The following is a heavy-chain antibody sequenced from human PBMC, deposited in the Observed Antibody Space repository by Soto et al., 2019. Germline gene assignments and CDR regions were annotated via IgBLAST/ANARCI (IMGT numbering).Heavy chain of an antibody. V-gene: IGHV6-1*01. CDR1: GDSVSSNSAA. CDR3: ARDRGEKLTGESYWYFDL. D-gene: IGHD7-27*01. Sequence: SQTLSLTCAISGDSVSSNSAAWNWIRQSPSRGLEWLGRTYYRSKWYNDYAVSVKSRITINPDTSKNQFSLQLNSVTPEDTAVYYCARDRGEKLTGESYWYFDLWGRGTLVTVSS. J-gene: IGHJ2*01. CDR2: TYYRSKWYN.